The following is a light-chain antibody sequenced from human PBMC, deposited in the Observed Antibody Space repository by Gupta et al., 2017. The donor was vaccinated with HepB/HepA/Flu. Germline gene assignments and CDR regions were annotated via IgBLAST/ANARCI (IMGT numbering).Light chain of an antibody. V-gene: IGKV3-20*01. Sequence: ELVLTQSPYTLSLSPRERATLSCSASQSVGSYYLAWYQQKPGQAPRLLLYGASSSVTGIPDRFSGRGSWTDFTLTISKLEPADFAVSYCQQGCTSPWTFGQGTKVEIK. CDR1: QSVGSYY. CDR3: QQGCTSPWT. CDR2: GAS. J-gene: IGKJ1*01.